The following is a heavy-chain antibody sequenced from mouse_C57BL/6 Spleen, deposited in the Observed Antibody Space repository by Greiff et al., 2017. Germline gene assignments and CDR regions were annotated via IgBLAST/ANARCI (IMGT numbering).Heavy chain of an antibody. Sequence: VQLQQSGPELVKPGASVKLSCKASGYTFTSYDINWVKQRPGQGLEWIGWIYPRDGSTKYNEKFKGKATLTVATSSSTAYMELHSLTSEDAAVYFCARHYGSSYWGQGTLVTVSA. CDR3: ARHYGSSY. CDR2: IYPRDGST. D-gene: IGHD1-1*01. V-gene: IGHV1-85*01. J-gene: IGHJ3*01. CDR1: GYTFTSYD.